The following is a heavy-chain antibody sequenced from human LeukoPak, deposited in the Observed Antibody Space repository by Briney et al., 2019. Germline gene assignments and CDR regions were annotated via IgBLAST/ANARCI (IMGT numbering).Heavy chain of an antibody. CDR1: GFTFSSYS. D-gene: IGHD6-19*01. Sequence: GGSLRLSCAASGFTFSSYSMNWVRQAPGKGLEWVSYISSSSTIYYADSVKGRFTISRDNAKNSLYLQMNSLGAEDTAVYYCARQYSSAWYEGIDYWGQGTLVTVSS. J-gene: IGHJ4*02. V-gene: IGHV3-48*04. CDR2: ISSSSTI. CDR3: ARQYSSAWYEGIDY.